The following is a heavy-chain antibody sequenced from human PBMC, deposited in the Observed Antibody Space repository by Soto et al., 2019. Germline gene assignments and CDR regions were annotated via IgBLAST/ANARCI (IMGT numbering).Heavy chain of an antibody. CDR3: VRTAREGAVAPHWFDC. V-gene: IGHV4-30-4*01. Sequence: LSLTCTVSGASIRSTDYYWSWIRQAPGKGLEWIGYVYYTGSTYYNPSLMSRLTISVDTSKNQFSLKLTSVTAAETAVYYCVRTAREGAVAPHWFDCWGQGTQVTVS. J-gene: IGHJ5*01. CDR2: VYYTGST. D-gene: IGHD2-21*02. CDR1: GASIRSTDYY.